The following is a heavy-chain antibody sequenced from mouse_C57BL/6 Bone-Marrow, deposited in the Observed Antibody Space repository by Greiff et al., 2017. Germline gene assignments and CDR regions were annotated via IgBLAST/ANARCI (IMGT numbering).Heavy chain of an antibody. CDR2: INPNNGGT. J-gene: IGHJ2*01. CDR3: AEQGTFDY. CDR1: GYTFTDYN. V-gene: IGHV1-22*01. Sequence: EVKLVESGTVLARPGASVKMSCKTSGYTFTDYNMHWVKQSHGKSLEWIGYINPNNGGTSYNQKFKGKATLTVNKSSSTAYMELRSLTSEDSAVXYCAEQGTFDYWGQGTTLTVAS.